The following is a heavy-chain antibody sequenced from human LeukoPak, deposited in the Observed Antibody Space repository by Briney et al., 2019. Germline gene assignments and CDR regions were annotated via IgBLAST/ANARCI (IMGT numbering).Heavy chain of an antibody. CDR3: ARVEQWETYAGGFDY. CDR1: GFTFSSYW. J-gene: IGHJ4*02. V-gene: IGHV3-7*01. CDR2: IKQDGSEK. D-gene: IGHD1-26*01. Sequence: PGGSLRLSCAASGFTFSSYWMSWVRQAPGKGLEWVANIKQDGSEKYYVGSVKGRFTISRDNAKNSLYLQMNSLRAEDTAVYYCARVEQWETYAGGFDYWGQGTLVTVSS.